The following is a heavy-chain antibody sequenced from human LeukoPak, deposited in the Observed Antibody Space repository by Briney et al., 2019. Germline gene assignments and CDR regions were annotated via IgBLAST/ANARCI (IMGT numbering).Heavy chain of an antibody. Sequence: PGGSPRLSCAASGFTFSSYAMSWVRQAPGKGLEWVSAISGSGGSTYYADSVKGRFTISRDNSKNTLYLQMNSLRAEDTAVYYCAKNQLRNTPAHYAFDIWGQVTLVTVSS. J-gene: IGHJ3*02. D-gene: IGHD2-15*01. V-gene: IGHV3-23*01. CDR2: ISGSGGST. CDR1: GFTFSSYA. CDR3: AKNQLRNTPAHYAFDI.